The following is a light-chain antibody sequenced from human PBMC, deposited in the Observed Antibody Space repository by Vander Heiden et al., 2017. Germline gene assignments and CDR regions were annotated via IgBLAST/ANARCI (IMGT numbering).Light chain of an antibody. Sequence: EIVLTPSPGTLSLSPGERATLSCRASQSVSGAFLTWYQQKPGQAPRLLIYGASTRATGIPDRFSGSGSGTDFSLTISRLEPEDFAVYYCQHYGGSPLVTFGPGTRVDMK. CDR1: QSVSGAF. CDR3: QHYGGSPLVT. CDR2: GAS. V-gene: IGKV3-20*01. J-gene: IGKJ3*01.